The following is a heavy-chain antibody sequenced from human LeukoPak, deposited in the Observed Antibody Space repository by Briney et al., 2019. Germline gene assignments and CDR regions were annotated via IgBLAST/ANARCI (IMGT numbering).Heavy chain of an antibody. CDR3: AASGAATEFGGMDV. J-gene: IGHJ6*02. V-gene: IGHV1-46*01. Sequence: ASVKVSCKASGGTFSSYAISWVRQAPGQGLEWMGIINPSGGSTSYAQKFQGRVTMTRDTSTSTVYMELSSLRSEDTAVYYCAASGAATEFGGMDVWGQGTTVTVSS. CDR2: INPSGGST. D-gene: IGHD3-10*01. CDR1: GGTFSSYA.